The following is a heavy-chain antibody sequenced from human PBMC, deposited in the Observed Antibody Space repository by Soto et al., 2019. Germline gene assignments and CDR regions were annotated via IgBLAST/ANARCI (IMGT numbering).Heavy chain of an antibody. CDR3: ARHRHPRGTVGATSPLDP. Sequence: GWSLRLSCAISGFSVSSNYLSWVRQAPGKGLEWVSVHYSGGSTYYADSVQGRFTISRDKSNNTLYLQMRRVRAEDTAVYFCARHRHPRGTVGATSPLDPWGQGTQVTXS. D-gene: IGHD1-26*01. CDR2: HYSGGST. V-gene: IGHV3-53*01. CDR1: GFSVSSNY. J-gene: IGHJ5*02.